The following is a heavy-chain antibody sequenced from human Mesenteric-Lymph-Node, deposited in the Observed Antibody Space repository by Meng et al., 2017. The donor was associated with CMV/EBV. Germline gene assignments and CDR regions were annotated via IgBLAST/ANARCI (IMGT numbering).Heavy chain of an antibody. CDR1: GYTFTSYG. J-gene: IGHJ6*02. CDR2: ISAYNGNT. V-gene: IGHV1-18*01. Sequence: ASVKVSCKASGYTFTSYGISWVRQAPGQGLEWMGWISAYNGNTNYAQKLQGRVTMTTDTSTSTAYMELRSLRSDDTAVYYCARDSRIQLMSLGGMDVWGQGTTVTVSS. D-gene: IGHD5-18*01. CDR3: ARDSRIQLMSLGGMDV.